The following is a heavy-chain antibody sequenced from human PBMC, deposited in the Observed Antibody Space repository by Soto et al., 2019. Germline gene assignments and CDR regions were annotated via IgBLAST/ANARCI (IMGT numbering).Heavy chain of an antibody. J-gene: IGHJ4*02. D-gene: IGHD6-19*01. V-gene: IGHV3-30*18. Sequence: TGGSLRLSCAASGFTFSSYGMHWVRQAPGKGLEWVAVISYDGSNKYYADSVKGRFTISRDNSKNTLYLQMNSLRAEDTAVYYCAKEAAGGGPVAGTASFDYWGQGTLVTVSS. CDR3: AKEAAGGGPVAGTASFDY. CDR2: ISYDGSNK. CDR1: GFTFSSYG.